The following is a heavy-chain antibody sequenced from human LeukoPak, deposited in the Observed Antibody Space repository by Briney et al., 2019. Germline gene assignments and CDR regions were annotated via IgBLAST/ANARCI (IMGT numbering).Heavy chain of an antibody. J-gene: IGHJ4*02. Sequence: SETLSLTCAVYSGSFRGYFWSWIRQPPGKGLEWIGEINHSGSTNYNPSLKSRVTISVDTSKNQFSLKLSSVTAADTAVYYCARGGLDTRKGGYFDYGGQETLVTVSS. D-gene: IGHD5-18*01. V-gene: IGHV4-34*01. CDR2: INHSGST. CDR1: SGSFRGYF. CDR3: ARGGLDTRKGGYFDY.